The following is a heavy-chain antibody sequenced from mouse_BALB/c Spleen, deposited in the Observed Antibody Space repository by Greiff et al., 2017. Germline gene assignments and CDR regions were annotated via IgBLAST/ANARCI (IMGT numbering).Heavy chain of an antibody. CDR2: INSNGGST. J-gene: IGHJ3*01. CDR3: AKGDGRDCFEY. V-gene: IGHV5-6-3*01. CDR1: GFTFSSYG. D-gene: IGHD1-1*02. Sequence: EVQLVESGGGLVQPGGSLKLSCAASGFTFSSYGMSWVRQTPDKRLELVATINSNGGSTYYPDSVKGRFTIARDNAKNTLYLQMSSLKSEDTAVYYCAKGDGRDCFEYWGQGTLVTVSA.